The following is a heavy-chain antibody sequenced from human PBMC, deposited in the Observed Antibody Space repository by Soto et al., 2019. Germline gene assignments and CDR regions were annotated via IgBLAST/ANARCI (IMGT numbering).Heavy chain of an antibody. Sequence: QILESGGSLVQPGGSLRLSCVAAGFTFSSAAMNWVRQAPGKGLEWVSIINDTGTRTHYADSVKGRFTISRDNSKNTLYLDMNSLRAEDTAVYYCAKSLDIHYKNGFDPWGQGTLVTVSS. D-gene: IGHD4-4*01. CDR1: GFTFSSAA. CDR2: INDTGTRT. CDR3: AKSLDIHYKNGFDP. J-gene: IGHJ5*02. V-gene: IGHV3-23*01.